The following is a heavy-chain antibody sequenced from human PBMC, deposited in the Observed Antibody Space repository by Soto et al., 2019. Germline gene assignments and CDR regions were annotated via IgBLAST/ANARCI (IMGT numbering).Heavy chain of an antibody. Sequence: QVQLQESGPGLVKPSETLSLTCTVSGGSISSYYWSWIRQPPGKGLEWIGYIYYSGSTYYNPSLKSRVTISVDTSKNQFSLKLSSVTAADTAVYYCASSLVATINGGWFDPWGQGTLVTVSS. CDR1: GGSISSYY. V-gene: IGHV4-59*06. D-gene: IGHD5-12*01. J-gene: IGHJ5*02. CDR2: IYYSGST. CDR3: ASSLVATINGGWFDP.